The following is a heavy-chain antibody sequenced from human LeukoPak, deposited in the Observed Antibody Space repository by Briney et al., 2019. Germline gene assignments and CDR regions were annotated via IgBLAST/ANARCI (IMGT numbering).Heavy chain of an antibody. D-gene: IGHD6-19*01. J-gene: IGHJ4*02. CDR3: ARMTSYSRGCYFDY. V-gene: IGHV4-59*01. CDR2: IYYSGTT. CDR1: GGSISGYY. Sequence: SETLSLTCTVTGGSISGYYWSWIRQPPGKGLEWIGFIYYSGTTNYNPSLKSRVTVSVDTSKNQFSLMLSSVTAADTAVYYCARMTSYSRGCYFDYWGQGTLVTVSS.